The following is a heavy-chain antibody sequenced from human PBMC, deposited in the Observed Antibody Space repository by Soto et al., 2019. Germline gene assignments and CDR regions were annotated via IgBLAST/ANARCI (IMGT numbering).Heavy chain of an antibody. CDR3: ARDGGASPFDFDS. CDR2: ITGSGVTM. J-gene: IGHJ4*02. V-gene: IGHV3-48*04. CDR1: GLTFSDHS. D-gene: IGHD3-16*01. Sequence: GGSLRLSCAASGLTFSDHSRNWIRQAPGKGLEWISYITGSGVTMYADSVKGRFTISRDNAKNSLYLQMDSLRAEDTAVYYCARDGGASPFDFDSWGQGTLVTVSS.